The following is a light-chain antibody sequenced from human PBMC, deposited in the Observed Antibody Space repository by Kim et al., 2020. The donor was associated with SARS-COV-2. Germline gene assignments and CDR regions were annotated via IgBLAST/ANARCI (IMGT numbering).Light chain of an antibody. Sequence: SPWERATLSCRASQRVSSNYLAWYQQRPGQAPRLLIYAASSRATGIPDRFTGSASGTDVTLTINRLEPEDFAVYYCQQYSTSPYTFGQGTKLEI. CDR3: QQYSTSPYT. V-gene: IGKV3-20*01. CDR2: AAS. J-gene: IGKJ2*01. CDR1: QRVSSNY.